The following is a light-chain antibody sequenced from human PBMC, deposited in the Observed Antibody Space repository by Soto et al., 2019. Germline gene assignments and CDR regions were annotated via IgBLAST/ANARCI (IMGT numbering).Light chain of an antibody. Sequence: DIQMTQSPSTLSASVGDRVTITCRASQSISSWLAWYQQKPGKAPKLLIYKASSLESGVPSRFSGGGSGTEFTLTISSLQPDDFATYYCQQYNSYSLRTFGQGTKVEIK. CDR1: QSISSW. J-gene: IGKJ1*01. CDR2: KAS. V-gene: IGKV1-5*03. CDR3: QQYNSYSLRT.